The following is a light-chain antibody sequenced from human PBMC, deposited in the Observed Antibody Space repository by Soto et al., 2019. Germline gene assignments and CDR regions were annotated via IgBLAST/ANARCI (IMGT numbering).Light chain of an antibody. CDR1: QRVGRN. V-gene: IGKV3-15*01. CDR3: QQYYDWYT. J-gene: IGKJ3*01. CDR2: GIS. Sequence: EIVMTQSPATLSVSPGERATLSCRASQRVGRNLAWYQQKPGQAPRLLIYGISTRATGIPARFSGSGSGTDFTRAISSLQSEDFAVYYCQQYYDWYTFGPGTKVEIK.